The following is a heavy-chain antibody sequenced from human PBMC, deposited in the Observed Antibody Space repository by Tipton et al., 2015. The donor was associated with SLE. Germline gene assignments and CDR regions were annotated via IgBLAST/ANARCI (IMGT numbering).Heavy chain of an antibody. CDR3: ARTGGGPNWLDS. J-gene: IGHJ5*01. D-gene: IGHD2-15*01. CDR1: GFIFRTYT. Sequence: SLRLSCVVSGFIFRTYTMNWVRQAPGKGLEWVSSISSAGSHTYYADSMKGRFTISRDNAKNSLFLQMNSLRVEDSAVYYCARTGGGPNWLDSWGQGALVTVSS. V-gene: IGHV3-21*01. CDR2: ISSAGSHT.